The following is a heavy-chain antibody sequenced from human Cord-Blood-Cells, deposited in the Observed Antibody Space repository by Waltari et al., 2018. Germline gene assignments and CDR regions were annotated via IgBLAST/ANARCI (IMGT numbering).Heavy chain of an antibody. Sequence: QVTLRESGPALVKPTQTLTLTCTFSGFSLSTSGMCVSWIRQPPGKALEWLALIDWDDDKYYSTSLKTRLTISKDTSKNQVVLTMTNMDPVDTATYYCARTTYNWNYNYHYYYMDVWGKGTTVTVSS. J-gene: IGHJ6*03. V-gene: IGHV2-70*01. CDR3: ARTTYNWNYNYHYYYMDV. CDR1: GFSLSTSGMC. D-gene: IGHD1-7*01. CDR2: IDWDDDK.